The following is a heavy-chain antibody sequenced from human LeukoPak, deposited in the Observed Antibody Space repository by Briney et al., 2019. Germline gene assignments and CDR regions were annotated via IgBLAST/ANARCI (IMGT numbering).Heavy chain of an antibody. J-gene: IGHJ4*02. Sequence: QTGGSLRLSCAASGFTFSSYEMNWVRQAPGKGLEWVSYISSSGSTTYYADSVKGRFTISRDNAKNSVYLQMNSLRVEDTAVYYCARELRVVRGVSFDYWGQGTLVTVSS. CDR3: ARELRVVRGVSFDY. V-gene: IGHV3-48*03. CDR1: GFTFSSYE. D-gene: IGHD3-10*01. CDR2: ISSSGSTT.